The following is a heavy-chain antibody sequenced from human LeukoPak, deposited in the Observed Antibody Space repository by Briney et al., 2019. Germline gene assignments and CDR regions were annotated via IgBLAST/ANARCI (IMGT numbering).Heavy chain of an antibody. CDR3: ARGEDTAMVTGEYNWFDP. CDR1: GFTFSSYA. D-gene: IGHD5-18*01. CDR2: ISYDGSNK. J-gene: IGHJ5*02. V-gene: IGHV3-30-3*01. Sequence: PGRSLRLSCAASGFTFSSYAMHWVRQAPGKGLEWVAVISYDGSNKYYADSVKGRFTISRDNSKNTLYLQMNSLRAEDTAVYYCARGEDTAMVTGEYNWFDPWGQGTLVTVSS.